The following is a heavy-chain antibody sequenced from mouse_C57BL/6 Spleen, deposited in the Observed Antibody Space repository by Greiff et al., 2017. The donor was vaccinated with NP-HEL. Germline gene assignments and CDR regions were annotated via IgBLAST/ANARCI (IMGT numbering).Heavy chain of an antibody. Sequence: DVHLVESGGGLVKPGGSLKLSCAASGFTFSDYGMHWVRQAPEKGLEWVAYISSGSSTIYYADTVKGRFTISRDNAKNTLFLQMTSLRSEDTAMYYWARVDDYDRAWFAYWGQRTLVTVSA. CDR2: ISSGSSTI. CDR3: ARVDDYDRAWFAY. V-gene: IGHV5-17*01. D-gene: IGHD2-4*01. CDR1: GFTFSDYG. J-gene: IGHJ3*01.